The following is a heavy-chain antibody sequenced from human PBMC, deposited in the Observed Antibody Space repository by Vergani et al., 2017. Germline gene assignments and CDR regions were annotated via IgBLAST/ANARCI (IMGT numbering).Heavy chain of an antibody. V-gene: IGHV3-23*01. D-gene: IGHD2-2*01. CDR2: ISGSGGST. CDR1: GFTFSSYA. J-gene: IGHJ1*01. CDR3: AKGPSRCCSSTSCYRYIQH. Sequence: EVQLLESGGGLVQPGGSLRLSCAASGFTFSSYAMSWVRQAPGKGLEWVSAISGSGGSTYYADSVKGRFTISRDNSKNTLYLQMNSLRAEDTAVYYCAKGPSRCCSSTSCYRYIQHWGQGTLVTVSS.